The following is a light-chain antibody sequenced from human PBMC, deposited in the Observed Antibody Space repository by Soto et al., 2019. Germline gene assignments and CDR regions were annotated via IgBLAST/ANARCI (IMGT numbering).Light chain of an antibody. J-gene: IGKJ1*01. CDR2: GAS. V-gene: IGKV3-15*01. CDR1: QSVSSR. CDR3: HQYNNFWT. Sequence: EIVVTQSPATXSXXPXXXXXXXXRASQSVSSRLAWYHQKPGQSPRLLIYGASTRATGIPARFSGSGSGTEFTLTISSLQSEDFGLYYCHQYNNFWTFGQGTKVDIK.